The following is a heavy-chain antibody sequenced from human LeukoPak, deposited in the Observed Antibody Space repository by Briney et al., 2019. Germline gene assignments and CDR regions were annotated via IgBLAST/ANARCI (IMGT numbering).Heavy chain of an antibody. CDR2: IIPIFGTA. D-gene: IGHD3-10*01. CDR1: GGTFSNYA. Sequence: SVKVSCKASGGTFSNYAISWVRQAPGQGLEWMGGIIPIFGTANYAQKFRGRVTITADKSTRTAYMELSSLRSEDTAVYYCARGTKLWFGELFYYFDYWGQGTLVTVSS. CDR3: ARGTKLWFGELFYYFDY. J-gene: IGHJ4*02. V-gene: IGHV1-69*06.